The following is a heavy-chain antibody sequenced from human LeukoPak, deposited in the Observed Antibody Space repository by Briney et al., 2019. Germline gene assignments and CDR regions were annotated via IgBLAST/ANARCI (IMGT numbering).Heavy chain of an antibody. Sequence: ASVKVSCKASGYTFTSYDINWVRQATGQGLEWMGWMNPNSGNTGYAQKFQGRVTMTRNTSISTAYMELSSLRAEDTAVYYCARTRGQYGSGSYYPSGEYFQHWGQGTLVTVSS. CDR3: ARTRGQYGSGSYYPSGEYFQH. CDR2: MNPNSGNT. J-gene: IGHJ1*01. V-gene: IGHV1-8*01. D-gene: IGHD3-10*01. CDR1: GYTFTSYD.